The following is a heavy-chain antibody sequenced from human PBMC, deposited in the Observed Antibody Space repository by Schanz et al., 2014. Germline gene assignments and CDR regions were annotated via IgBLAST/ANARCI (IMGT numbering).Heavy chain of an antibody. V-gene: IGHV1-2*04. D-gene: IGHD6-13*01. CDR3: ARDGVDAAAGGNY. CDR2: INPNSGTT. Sequence: QVLQVQSGSELKKPGTSVKVSCKASGYTFNNYTYVMIWVRQAPGQGLEWMGWINPNSGTTNYAQKFQGWVTMTTDTSTSTSYMELTSLRFDDTAVYYCARDGVDAAAGGNYWGQGTLVTVSS. J-gene: IGHJ4*02. CDR1: GYTFNNYT.